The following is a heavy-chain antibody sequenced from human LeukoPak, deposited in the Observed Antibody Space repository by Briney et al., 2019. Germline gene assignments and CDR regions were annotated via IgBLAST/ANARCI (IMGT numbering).Heavy chain of an antibody. V-gene: IGHV1-8*01. J-gene: IGHJ4*02. Sequence: ASVKVSCKASGYTYTSYDINWVRQATGQGLEWMGWMNPNSGNTGYAQKFQGRVTMTRNASISTAYMELSSLRSEDTAVYYCARGEPAAGKGWVGYWGQGTLVTVSS. D-gene: IGHD6-13*01. CDR2: MNPNSGNT. CDR3: ARGEPAAGKGWVGY. CDR1: GYTYTSYD.